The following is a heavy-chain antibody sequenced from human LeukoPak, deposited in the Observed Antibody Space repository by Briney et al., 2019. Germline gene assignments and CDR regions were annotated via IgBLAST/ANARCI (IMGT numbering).Heavy chain of an antibody. CDR1: GGSFSGFY. D-gene: IGHD3-3*01. J-gene: IGHJ4*02. CDR3: ARGSTYDFWSGYYFFDY. CDR2: INHSGST. V-gene: IGHV4-34*01. Sequence: PSETLSLTCAVYGGSFSGFYWSWIRQPPGKGLEWIGGINHSGSTNYNPSHKSRVTISVDTSKNQFSLKLGSVTAADTAVYYCARGSTYDFWSGYYFFDYWGQGTLVTVSS.